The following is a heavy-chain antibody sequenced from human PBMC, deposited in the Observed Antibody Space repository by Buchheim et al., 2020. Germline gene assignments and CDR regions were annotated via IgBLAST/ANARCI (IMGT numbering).Heavy chain of an antibody. J-gene: IGHJ6*02. D-gene: IGHD5-18*01. CDR3: AEDFGYSDGYAYYSYGMDV. CDR2: IKQDGSEK. CDR1: GFTFSSYW. Sequence: EVQLVESGGGLVQPGGSLRLSCAASGFTFSSYWMSWVRQAPGKGLEWVANIKQDGSEKYYVDSVKGRFTISRDNAKNSLYLKMKCLRAEDTAVYYCAEDFGYSDGYAYYSYGMDVWGQGTT. V-gene: IGHV3-7*01.